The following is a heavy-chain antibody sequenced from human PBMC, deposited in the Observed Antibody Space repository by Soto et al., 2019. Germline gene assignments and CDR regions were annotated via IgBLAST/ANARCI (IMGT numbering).Heavy chain of an antibody. Sequence: SETLSLTCTVSGVSISSYYWSWIRQSPGKGLEWIGYIYHSGSTIYNPSLKSRVTISLDTSKNQFSLKLGSVTAADTAVYYCAKYRGYCSGGSCPGDGFDFWGQGSLVTVSS. J-gene: IGHJ4*02. CDR1: GVSISSYY. CDR2: IYHSGST. V-gene: IGHV4-59*12. D-gene: IGHD2-15*01. CDR3: AKYRGYCSGGSCPGDGFDF.